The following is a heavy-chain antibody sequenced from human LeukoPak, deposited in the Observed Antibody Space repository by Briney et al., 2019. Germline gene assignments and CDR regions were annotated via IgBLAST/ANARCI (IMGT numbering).Heavy chain of an antibody. V-gene: IGHV1-2*02. Sequence: ASVKVSCKASGYTFTGYYMHWVRQAPGQGLEWMGWINPNSGGTNYAQKFQGRVTMTRDTSISTAYMELSRLRSDDTAVYYCAKDWQDIVVVPAAMFWDYWGQGTLVTVSS. J-gene: IGHJ4*02. CDR1: GYTFTGYY. CDR2: INPNSGGT. CDR3: AKDWQDIVVVPAAMFWDY. D-gene: IGHD2-2*01.